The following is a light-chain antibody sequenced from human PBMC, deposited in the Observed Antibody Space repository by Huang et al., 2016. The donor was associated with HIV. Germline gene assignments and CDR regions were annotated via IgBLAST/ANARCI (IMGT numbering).Light chain of an antibody. CDR2: NLS. Sequence: EIVMTQSPATLSVSPGERATLSCRASQSVGNRLAWYQQKPGQPPRLLIYNLSPRATDIPPRFSGSGSGTEFTLTISSLQSEDFAVYYCHQYNKWPPTFGQGTKVEIK. V-gene: IGKV3-15*01. CDR3: HQYNKWPPT. J-gene: IGKJ1*01. CDR1: QSVGNR.